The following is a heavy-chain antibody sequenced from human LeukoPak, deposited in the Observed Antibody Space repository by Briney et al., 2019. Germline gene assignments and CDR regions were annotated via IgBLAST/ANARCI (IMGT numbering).Heavy chain of an antibody. J-gene: IGHJ4*02. CDR1: GFTLSDYY. V-gene: IGHV3-11*01. CDR2: ISSSGSTI. CDR3: ARDTFRWLQFRGGDYFDY. D-gene: IGHD5-24*01. Sequence: GGSLRLSCAASGFTLSDYYMSWIRQAPGKGLEWVSYISSSGSTIYYADSVKGRFTIPRDNAKNSLYLQMNSLRAEDTAVYYCARDTFRWLQFRGGDYFDYWGQGTLVTVSS.